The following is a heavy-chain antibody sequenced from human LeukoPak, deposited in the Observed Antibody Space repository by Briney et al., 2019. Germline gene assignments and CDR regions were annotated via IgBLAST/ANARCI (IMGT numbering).Heavy chain of an antibody. CDR1: GFTFSNYG. J-gene: IGHJ6*03. CDR2: ISGTGGST. CDR3: AREGTGSYMDV. Sequence: GGSLRLSCAASGFTFSNYGMSWVRQAPGKGLEWISAISGTGGSTYYADSVKGRFTISRDNAKNTLYLQVNSLRVEDTAVYYCAREGTGSYMDVWGKGTTVTVSS. V-gene: IGHV3-23*01. D-gene: IGHD1/OR15-1a*01.